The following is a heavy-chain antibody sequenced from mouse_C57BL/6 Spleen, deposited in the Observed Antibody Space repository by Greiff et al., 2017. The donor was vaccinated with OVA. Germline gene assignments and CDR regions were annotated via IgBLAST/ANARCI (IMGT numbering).Heavy chain of an antibody. J-gene: IGHJ3*01. D-gene: IGHD2-4*01. CDR1: GFNIKDDY. CDR3: TQGDYDYDGRFAY. V-gene: IGHV14-4*01. Sequence: VQLQQSGAELVRPGASVKLSCTASGFNIKDDYMHWVKQRPEQGLEWIGWIDPENGDTEYASKFQGKATIPADTSSNTAYLQLSSLTSEDTAVYYCTQGDYDYDGRFAYWGQGTLVTVSA. CDR2: IDPENGDT.